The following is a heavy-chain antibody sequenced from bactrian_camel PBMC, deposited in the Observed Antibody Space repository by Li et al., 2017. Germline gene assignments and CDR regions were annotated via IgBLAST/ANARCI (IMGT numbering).Heavy chain of an antibody. J-gene: IGHJ4*01. D-gene: IGHD2*01. Sequence: HVQLVESGGGSVQAGESLKLSCVSSGYIFSSCGWAWYRQAPGKEREWVAKISSYGGTKYTDSVKGLFTISQDNGKNNLYLQMDSLKVVDTAVYYCAADVQRTYCRGGHCPKWKYWGQGTQVTVS. V-gene: IGHV3S53*01. CDR1: GYIFSSCG. CDR3: AADVQRTYCRGGHCPKWKY. CDR2: ISSYGGT.